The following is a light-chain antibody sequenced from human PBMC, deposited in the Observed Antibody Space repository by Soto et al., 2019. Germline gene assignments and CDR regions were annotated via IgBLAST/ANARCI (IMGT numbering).Light chain of an antibody. J-gene: IGKJ2*01. CDR2: GAS. Sequence: DTVMTQSPATLSVSPGERATLSCRASQSVSSNLAWYQQKPGQAPRLLIYGASTRATGIPARFSGSGSGTEFTLTISSLQSEDFAVYYCQQDNNWPPYTFGQVTKLEIK. V-gene: IGKV3-15*01. CDR3: QQDNNWPPYT. CDR1: QSVSSN.